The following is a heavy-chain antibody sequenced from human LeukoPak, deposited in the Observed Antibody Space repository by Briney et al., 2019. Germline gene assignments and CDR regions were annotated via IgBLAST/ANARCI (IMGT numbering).Heavy chain of an antibody. CDR1: GYIFTSYY. J-gene: IGHJ4*02. V-gene: IGHV1-46*01. CDR3: ARVNNFWSGYFDS. CDR2: INPIGGST. Sequence: GASVKVSCKASGYIFTSYYMHWVRQAPGQRLECMGIINPIGGSTTYAQKFQGRVTMTRDTSTSTVYMELSSLRSEDTAVYYCARVNNFWSGYFDSWGQGTLVTVSS. D-gene: IGHD3-3*01.